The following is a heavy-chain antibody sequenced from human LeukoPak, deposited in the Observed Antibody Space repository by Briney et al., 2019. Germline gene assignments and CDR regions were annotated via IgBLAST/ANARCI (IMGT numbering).Heavy chain of an antibody. Sequence: GGSLRLSCAASGFTFSSYAISWVRQAPGQGLEWMGRIIPILGIANYAQKFQGRVTITADKSTSTAYMELSSLRSEDTAVYYCARVGLELEQFDYWGQGTLVTVSS. CDR3: ARVGLELEQFDY. V-gene: IGHV1-69*04. D-gene: IGHD1/OR15-1a*01. CDR1: GFTFSSYA. CDR2: IIPILGIA. J-gene: IGHJ4*02.